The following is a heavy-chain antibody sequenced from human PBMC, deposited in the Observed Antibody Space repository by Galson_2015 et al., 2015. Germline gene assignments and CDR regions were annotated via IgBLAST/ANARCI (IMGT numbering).Heavy chain of an antibody. J-gene: IGHJ3*02. D-gene: IGHD2-15*01. V-gene: IGHV4-4*02. CDR2: IYHSGST. CDR1: GGSISSRNW. Sequence: ETLSLTCAVSGGSISSRNWWSWVRQPPGKGLEWIGEIYHSGSTNYNPSLKSRVTISVDKSKNQFSPKLSSVTAADTAVYYCARGYCSGGSCPRAAYDAFDIWGQGTMVTVSS. CDR3: ARGYCSGGSCPRAAYDAFDI.